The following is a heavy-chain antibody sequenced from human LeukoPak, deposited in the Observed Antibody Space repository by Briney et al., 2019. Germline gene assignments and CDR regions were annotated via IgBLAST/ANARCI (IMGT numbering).Heavy chain of an antibody. J-gene: IGHJ6*02. Sequence: GRSLRLSRAASGFTFSSYAMHWVRQAPGKGLEWVAVISYDGSNKYYADSVKGRFTISRDNSKNTLYLQMNSLRAEDTAVYYWARVGPPRQQEYYYGMDVWGQGTTVTVSS. CDR1: GFTFSSYA. V-gene: IGHV3-30-3*01. CDR3: ARVGPPRQQEYYYGMDV. CDR2: ISYDGSNK. D-gene: IGHD6-6*01.